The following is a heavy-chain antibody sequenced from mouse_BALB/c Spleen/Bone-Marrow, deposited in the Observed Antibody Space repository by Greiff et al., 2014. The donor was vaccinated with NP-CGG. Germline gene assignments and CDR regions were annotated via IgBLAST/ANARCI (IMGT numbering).Heavy chain of an antibody. Sequence: VQLQQSGAELGMPGASVKMSCKASGYTFTDNWIYWVKQRPGQGLEWIGAIDTSDSYTNYNQKFMGKASLTVDASSSTAYMQVRSLTSDDYAVYYCARGGHDFSLDYWGQGTSVTVSS. J-gene: IGHJ4*01. D-gene: IGHD2-4*01. CDR2: IDTSDSYT. CDR3: ARGGHDFSLDY. CDR1: GYTFTDNW. V-gene: IGHV1-69*01.